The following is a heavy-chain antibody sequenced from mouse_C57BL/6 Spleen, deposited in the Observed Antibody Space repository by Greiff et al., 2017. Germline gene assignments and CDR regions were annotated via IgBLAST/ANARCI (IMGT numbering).Heavy chain of an antibody. CDR1: GFTFSSSG. J-gene: IGHJ2*01. D-gene: IGHD1-1*01. Sequence: EVQLVESGGDLVKPGGSLKLSCAASGFTFSSSGMSWVRQTPDKRLEWVATISSGGSYTYYPDSVKGRFTISRDNAKNTLYLQMSSLKSEDTAMYYCARHLPITTVVAYYFDYWGQGTTLTVSS. CDR3: ARHLPITTVVAYYFDY. CDR2: ISSGGSYT. V-gene: IGHV5-6*01.